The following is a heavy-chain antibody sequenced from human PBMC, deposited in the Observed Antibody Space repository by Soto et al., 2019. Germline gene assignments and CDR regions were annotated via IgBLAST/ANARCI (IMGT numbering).Heavy chain of an antibody. V-gene: IGHV1-18*01. J-gene: IGHJ6*04. CDR3: ARASYYYYGMDV. Sequence: ASVKVCCKASGYSFINYGISWVRQAPGQGLEWMGWISVYNGNTKYAQKVQDRVTMTTDTPTSTANMELRSLRSDDTAVYYCARASYYYYGMDVWGEGTTVTVSS. CDR1: GYSFINYG. CDR2: ISVYNGNT.